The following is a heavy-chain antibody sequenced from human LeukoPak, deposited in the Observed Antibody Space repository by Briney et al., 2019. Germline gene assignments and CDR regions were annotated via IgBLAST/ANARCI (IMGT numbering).Heavy chain of an antibody. CDR1: GYIFTSYY. CDR3: ARVQSDYDILTGYSY. V-gene: IGHV1-46*01. D-gene: IGHD3-9*01. J-gene: IGHJ4*02. CDR2: INPSGGSI. Sequence: GASVKVSCKASGYIFTSYYMYWVRQAPGQGLEWMGIINPSGGSIRYAQKFQGRVTMTRDTSTSTVYMELSRLRSDDTAVYYCARVQSDYDILTGYSYWGQGTLVTVSS.